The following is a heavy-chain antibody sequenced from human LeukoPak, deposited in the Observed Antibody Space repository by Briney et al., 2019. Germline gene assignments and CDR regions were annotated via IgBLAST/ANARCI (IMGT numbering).Heavy chain of an antibody. D-gene: IGHD3-22*01. J-gene: IGHJ4*02. CDR2: IYYSGST. Sequence: SETLSLTFTVSGGSISSYYWSWIRQSPGKGLEWIGYIYYSGSTNYNPSLKSRVTISVDTSKNQFSLKLSSVTAADTAVYYCARHYYDSSGHFPTDYWGQGTLVTVSS. CDR1: GGSISSYY. CDR3: ARHYYDSSGHFPTDY. V-gene: IGHV4-59*08.